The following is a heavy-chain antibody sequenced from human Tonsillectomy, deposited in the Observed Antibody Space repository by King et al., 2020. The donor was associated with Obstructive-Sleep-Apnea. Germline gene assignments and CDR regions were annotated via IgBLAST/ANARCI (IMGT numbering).Heavy chain of an antibody. Sequence: QLVQSGPEVKKPGESLKISCEGSGYSFTKYWIAWVRQMPGKGLEWMGIIYPGDSDTRYSPSFQGQVTISADKSINTAYLQWTSLKASDSALYYCARVWQISSRTYGVDVGGQGNTVTVFS. CDR2: IYPGDSDT. CDR1: GYSFTKYW. D-gene: IGHD6-13*01. V-gene: IGHV5-51*01. CDR3: ARVWQISSRTYGVDV. J-gene: IGHJ6*02.